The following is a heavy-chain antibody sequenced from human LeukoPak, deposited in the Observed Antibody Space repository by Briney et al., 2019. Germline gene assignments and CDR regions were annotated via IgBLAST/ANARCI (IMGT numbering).Heavy chain of an antibody. J-gene: IGHJ4*02. CDR2: ISSSSTYI. CDR1: GFTFSAYA. CDR3: ARDPSNYYFDY. V-gene: IGHV3-21*01. Sequence: NAGGPLRLSCAASGFTFSAYAMNWVRQAPGKGLEWVSSISSSSTYIYYADSVKGRFTISRDNAQNSLYLQMNSLRAEDTAVYYCARDPSNYYFDYWGQGTLVTVSS. D-gene: IGHD4/OR15-4a*01.